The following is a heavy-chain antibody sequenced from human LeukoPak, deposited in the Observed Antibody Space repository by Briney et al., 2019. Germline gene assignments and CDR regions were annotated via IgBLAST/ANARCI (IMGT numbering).Heavy chain of an antibody. CDR3: ARTLAVAGENFDY. Sequence: GESLKISCKGSGYTFITYWIGWVRQMPGKGLEWMGIIYPGDSDTRYSPSFQGQVTISADKSISTAYLQWSSLKASDTAMYYCARTLAVAGENFDYWGQGTLVTVSS. D-gene: IGHD6-19*01. V-gene: IGHV5-51*01. J-gene: IGHJ4*02. CDR1: GYTFITYW. CDR2: IYPGDSDT.